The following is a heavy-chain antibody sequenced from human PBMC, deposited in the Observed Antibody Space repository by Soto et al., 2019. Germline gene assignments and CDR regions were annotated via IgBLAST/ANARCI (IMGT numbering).Heavy chain of an antibody. D-gene: IGHD6-19*01. CDR2: IDGDGTRT. CDR3: AKGASGDHPFR. Sequence: PGGSLRLSCAASGFTFNTYWMHWVRQAPGKGLVWVSRIDGDGTRTNYADAVEGRFTISRDNAKNTLYLQVNSLRAEDTAMYYCAKGASGDHPFRWGQGTLVTVSS. CDR1: GFTFNTYW. J-gene: IGHJ4*02. V-gene: IGHV3-74*01.